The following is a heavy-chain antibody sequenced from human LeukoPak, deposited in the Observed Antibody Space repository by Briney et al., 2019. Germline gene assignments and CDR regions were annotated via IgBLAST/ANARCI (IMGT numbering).Heavy chain of an antibody. V-gene: IGHV3-9*01. Sequence: GGSLRLSCAASGFTFDDYAMHWVRQAPGKGLEWVSGISWNSGSIGYADSAKGRFTISRDNAKNSLYLQMNSLRAEDTALYYCAKDVGRWLVSSPGFDPWGQGTLVTVSS. CDR2: ISWNSGSI. J-gene: IGHJ5*02. CDR1: GFTFDDYA. D-gene: IGHD6-19*01. CDR3: AKDVGRWLVSSPGFDP.